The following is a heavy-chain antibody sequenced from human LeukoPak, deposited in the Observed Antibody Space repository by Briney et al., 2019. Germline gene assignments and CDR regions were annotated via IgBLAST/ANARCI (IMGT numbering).Heavy chain of an antibody. CDR2: ISYDGSNK. CDR3: AKDRRRPQWLAQPYYYYYYGMDV. CDR1: GFTFSSYG. J-gene: IGHJ6*02. V-gene: IGHV3-30*18. D-gene: IGHD6-19*01. Sequence: PGGSLRLSCAASGFTFSSYGMHWVRQAPGKGLEWVAVISYDGSNKYYADSVKGRFTISRDNSKNTLYLQMNSLRAEDTAVYYCAKDRRRPQWLAQPYYYYYYGMDVWGQGTTVTVSS.